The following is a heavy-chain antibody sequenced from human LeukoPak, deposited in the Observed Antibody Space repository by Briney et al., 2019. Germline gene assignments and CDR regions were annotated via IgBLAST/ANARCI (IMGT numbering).Heavy chain of an antibody. V-gene: IGHV3-53*01. D-gene: IGHD6-6*01. J-gene: IGHJ4*02. Sequence: PGGSLRLSCAASGFTVSSNFMSWVRQAPGKGLEWISVIYSGGSTYYADSVKGRFTISRDNSKNTLYLQMNSLRAEDTAVYYCAKGTAARNWDFDYWGQGTLVTVSS. CDR1: GFTVSSNF. CDR2: IYSGGST. CDR3: AKGTAARNWDFDY.